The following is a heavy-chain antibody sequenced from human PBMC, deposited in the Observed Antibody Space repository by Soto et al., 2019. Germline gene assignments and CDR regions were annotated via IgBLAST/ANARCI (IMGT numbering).Heavy chain of an antibody. J-gene: IGHJ4*02. CDR2: INHSGST. Sequence: QVQLQQWGAGLLKPSETLSLTCAVYGGSFSGYYWHWIRQPPGKGLEWIGEINHSGSTNYNPSLKSRVTISADTSKNQVSLKLCSVTAADTAVYYCSTGNWRSRYWDQGTLVTVSS. CDR1: GGSFSGYY. CDR3: STGNWRSRY. D-gene: IGHD1-20*01. V-gene: IGHV4-34*01.